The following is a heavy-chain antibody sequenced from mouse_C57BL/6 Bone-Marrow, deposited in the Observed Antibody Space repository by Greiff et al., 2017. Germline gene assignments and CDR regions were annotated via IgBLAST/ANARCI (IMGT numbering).Heavy chain of an antibody. D-gene: IGHD3-1*01. CDR2: IYPTSGRT. CDR1: GYTFTSYW. CDR3: ARSGPRGRSFYY. V-gene: IGHV1-55*01. Sequence: QVQLQQPGAELVKPGASVKMSCKASGYTFTSYWITWVKQRPGQGLEWIGDIYPTSGRTNYNEKFKSKAILTVETSSNTAYMQLSSLTSEDSAVFYCARSGPRGRSFYYWGQGTTLTVSS. J-gene: IGHJ2*01.